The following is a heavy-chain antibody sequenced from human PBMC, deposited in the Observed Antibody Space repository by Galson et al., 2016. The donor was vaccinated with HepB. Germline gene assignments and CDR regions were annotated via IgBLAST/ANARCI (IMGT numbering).Heavy chain of an antibody. J-gene: IGHJ4*02. CDR3: ARGAYSSQRFDF. CDR1: GDSVSSNSAA. V-gene: IGHV6-1*01. CDR2: TYYRSNWIN. Sequence: CAISGDSVSSNSAAWNWIRQSPSRGLEWLGRTYYRSNWINEYAVSVVGRITIKSDTSKKPFSLQLISVTHEDTAVYYCARGAYSSQRFDFWGQGTLVTVSS. D-gene: IGHD5-18*01.